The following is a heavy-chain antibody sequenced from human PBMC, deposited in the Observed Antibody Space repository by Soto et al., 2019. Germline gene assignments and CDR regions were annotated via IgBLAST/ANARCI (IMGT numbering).Heavy chain of an antibody. D-gene: IGHD3-9*01. CDR2: VYHSGSI. CDR3: ARHVKYYDILTGYFDY. CDR1: GGSISSTKW. J-gene: IGHJ4*02. V-gene: IGHV4-4*02. Sequence: PSETLSLTCAVSGGSISSTKWWSWVRQPPGKGLEWIGEVYHSGSINYNPSLKSRVTISLDKSKNQFSLKLSSVTAADTAVYYCARHVKYYDILTGYFDYWGQGTRVTVSS.